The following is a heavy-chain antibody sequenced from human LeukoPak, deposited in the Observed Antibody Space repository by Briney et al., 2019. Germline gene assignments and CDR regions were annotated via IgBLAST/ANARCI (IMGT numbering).Heavy chain of an antibody. CDR1: GFTFSNYS. V-gene: IGHV3-21*01. CDR2: ISSSRNYI. J-gene: IGHJ4*02. CDR3: ARDLSGVTGYTYGRGIDY. Sequence: GGSLRLSCAASGFTFSNYSMHWVRQAPGKGLEWVSSISSSRNYIYYAYSVKGRFTISRDNAKNSLYLQMNSPRAEDTAVYYCARDLSGVTGYTYGRGIDYWGQGTLVTVSS. D-gene: IGHD5-18*01.